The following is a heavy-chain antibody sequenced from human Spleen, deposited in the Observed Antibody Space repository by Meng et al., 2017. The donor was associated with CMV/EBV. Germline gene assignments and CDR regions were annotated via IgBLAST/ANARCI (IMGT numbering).Heavy chain of an antibody. CDR2: IYYSGST. CDR1: GGSISSGDYY. Sequence: QGQLQESGPVLVKPSQTLSLTCTVSGGSISSGDYYWSWIRQPPGKGLEWIGYIYYSGSTYYNPSLKSRVTISVDTSKNQFSLKLSSVTAADTAVYYCAREGAYYYDSSDWGQGTLVTVSS. D-gene: IGHD3-22*01. J-gene: IGHJ4*02. CDR3: AREGAYYYDSSD. V-gene: IGHV4-30-4*08.